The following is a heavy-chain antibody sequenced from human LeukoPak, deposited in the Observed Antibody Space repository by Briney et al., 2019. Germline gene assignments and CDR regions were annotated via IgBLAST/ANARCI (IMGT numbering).Heavy chain of an antibody. CDR3: AKDEPVTKIYWYFDL. J-gene: IGHJ2*01. CDR1: GFTFDDHG. V-gene: IGHV3-20*04. Sequence: AGGSLRLSCAAPGFTFDDHGMNWVRQAPREGLEWGSGINWSGGSTAYADSVKGRFTISRDNSKNTLYLQMNSLRAEDTAVYYCAKDEPVTKIYWYFDLWGRGTLVTVSS. D-gene: IGHD4-17*01. CDR2: INWSGGST.